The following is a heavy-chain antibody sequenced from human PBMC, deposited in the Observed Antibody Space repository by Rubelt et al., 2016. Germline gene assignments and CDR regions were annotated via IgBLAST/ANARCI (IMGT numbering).Heavy chain of an antibody. CDR1: GFTFSSYS. Sequence: EVQLVESGGGLVKPGESLRLSCAASGFTFSSYSMNWVRQAPGKGLEWVSYISSGSSTIYYADSVKGRFTISRDNAKNSLYLQMNSLRAEDTAVYYCARGYYYGMDVWGQGTTVTVSS. CDR2: ISSGSSTI. CDR3: ARGYYYGMDV. V-gene: IGHV3-21*05. J-gene: IGHJ6*02.